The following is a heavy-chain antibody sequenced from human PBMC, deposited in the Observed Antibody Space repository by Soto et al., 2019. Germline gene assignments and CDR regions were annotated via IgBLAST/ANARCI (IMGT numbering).Heavy chain of an antibody. CDR2: ISSSGSSI. CDR3: ARGLYYFDY. J-gene: IGHJ4*02. V-gene: IGHV3-48*03. CDR1: GFTFSQYG. Sequence: GGSLRLSCAASGFTFSQYGFHWVRQAPGEGLEWISYISSSGSSIYYPDSVKGRFTISRDNAKKSLFLQMSSLRAEDTAVYYCARGLYYFDYWGQGTLVTVS.